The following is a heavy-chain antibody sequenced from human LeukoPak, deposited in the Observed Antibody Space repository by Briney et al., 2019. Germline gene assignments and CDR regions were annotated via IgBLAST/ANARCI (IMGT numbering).Heavy chain of an antibody. CDR1: GYTFTGYY. D-gene: IGHD3-22*01. CDR3: ARGRNYYDSSGYYGACDC. V-gene: IGHV1-2*02. CDR2: INPNSGGT. J-gene: IGHJ4*02. Sequence: ASVKVSCKASGYTFTGYYMHWVRQAPGQGLEWMGWINPNSGGTNYAQKFQGRVTMTRDTSISTAYMELSRLRSDDTAVYYCARGRNYYDSSGYYGACDCWGQGTLVTVSS.